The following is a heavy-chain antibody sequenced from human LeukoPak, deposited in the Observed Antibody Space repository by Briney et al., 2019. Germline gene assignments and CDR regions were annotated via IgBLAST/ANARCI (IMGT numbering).Heavy chain of an antibody. CDR3: ARALRHYYGMDV. Sequence: GGSLRLSCAASGFTFSSYSMKWACQAPGKGLEWVSYISSISSATYYADSVKGRFTISRDDARNSLYLQMTSLRDEDTAVYYCARALRHYYGMDVWGQGTTVTVSS. CDR2: ISSISSAT. D-gene: IGHD4-17*01. J-gene: IGHJ6*02. V-gene: IGHV3-48*02. CDR1: GFTFSSYS.